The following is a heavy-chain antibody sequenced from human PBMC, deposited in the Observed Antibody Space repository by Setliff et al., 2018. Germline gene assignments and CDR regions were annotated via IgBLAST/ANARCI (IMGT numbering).Heavy chain of an antibody. D-gene: IGHD3-10*01. CDR2: IIPIFGTA. CDR1: GGTFSSYA. Sequence: SVKVSCKASGGTFSSYAISWVRQAPGQGLEWMGGIIPIFGTANYAQKFQGRVTITADESTSTAYMELSSLRSEDTAVYYCARAGGGEFGELRYYYYYYYMDVWGKGTMVTVSS. J-gene: IGHJ6*03. CDR3: ARAGGGEFGELRYYYYYYYMDV. V-gene: IGHV1-69*13.